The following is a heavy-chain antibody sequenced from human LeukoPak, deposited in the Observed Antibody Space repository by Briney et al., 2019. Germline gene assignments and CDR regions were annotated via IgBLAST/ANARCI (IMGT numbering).Heavy chain of an antibody. V-gene: IGHV4-59*11. D-gene: IGHD3-3*01. CDR3: ARVGYDFWRGNWFDP. J-gene: IGHJ5*02. Sequence: SETLSLTCTVSGGSISSHYRSWIRQPPGKGLEWIGYIYYSGSTNYNPSLKSRVTISVDTSKNQFSLKLSSVTAADTAVYYCARVGYDFWRGNWFDPWGQGTLVTVSS. CDR1: GGSISSHY. CDR2: IYYSGST.